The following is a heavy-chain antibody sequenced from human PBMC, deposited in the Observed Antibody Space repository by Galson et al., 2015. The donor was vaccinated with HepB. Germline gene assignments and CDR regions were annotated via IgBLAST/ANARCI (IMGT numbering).Heavy chain of an antibody. CDR1: GGTFSSYA. J-gene: IGHJ5*02. CDR3: ATALSGSFLYNWFDP. V-gene: IGHV1-69*13. Sequence: SVKVSCKASGGTFSSYAISWVRQAPGQGLEWMGGIIPIFGIANYAQKFQGRVTITADESTSTAYMEPSSLRSEDTAVYYCATALSGSFLYNWFDPWGQGTLVTVSS. CDR2: IIPIFGIA. D-gene: IGHD6-25*01.